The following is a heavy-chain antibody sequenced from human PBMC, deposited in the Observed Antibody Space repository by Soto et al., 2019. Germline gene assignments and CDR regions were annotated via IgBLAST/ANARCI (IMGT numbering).Heavy chain of an antibody. J-gene: IGHJ1*01. CDR3: TTDPLD. Sequence: GGSLRLSCTASGFTLSNAWMSWVRQAPGKGLEWVGRIKSKPDGGTTDFAAPVKGRFTISRDDSKNTMYLQMNSLKTEDIAVYFCTTDPLDWAQGTLVTVSS. V-gene: IGHV3-15*01. CDR1: GFTLSNAW. CDR2: IKSKPDGGTT. D-gene: IGHD6-13*01.